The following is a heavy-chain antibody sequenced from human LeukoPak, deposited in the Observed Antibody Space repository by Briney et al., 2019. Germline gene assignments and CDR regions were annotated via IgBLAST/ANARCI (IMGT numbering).Heavy chain of an antibody. D-gene: IGHD2-2*01. CDR2: MNPNSGST. V-gene: IGHV1-8*01. Sequence: ASVKVSCKASGYSFISYDINWVRQATGQGLEWLGWMNPNSGSTGYAQNFQGRVSMTRDTSISTAYMELSNLGSEDTAVYYCARGQLGYCSSTSCYDWFDPWGQGTLVTVSS. J-gene: IGHJ5*02. CDR1: GYSFISYD. CDR3: ARGQLGYCSSTSCYDWFDP.